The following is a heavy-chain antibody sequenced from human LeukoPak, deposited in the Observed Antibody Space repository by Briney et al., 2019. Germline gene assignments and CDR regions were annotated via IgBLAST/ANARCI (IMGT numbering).Heavy chain of an antibody. CDR1: GFTFSSYA. Sequence: GGSLRLSCAASGFTFSSYAMKWVRQAPGKGVEWVSAISGTGGSSYYADSVKGRFTVSRDSSKNTLYLQMNNLRAEDTAVYYCASVQLLKGVFDFWGQGTMVTVSS. CDR2: ISGTGGSS. V-gene: IGHV3-23*01. CDR3: ASVQLLKGVFDF. J-gene: IGHJ3*01. D-gene: IGHD2-21*01.